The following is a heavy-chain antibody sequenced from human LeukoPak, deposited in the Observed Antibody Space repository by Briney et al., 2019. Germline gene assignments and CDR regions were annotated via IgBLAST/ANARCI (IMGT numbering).Heavy chain of an antibody. J-gene: IGHJ4*02. D-gene: IGHD5-24*01. CDR2: IYSGGNT. V-gene: IGHV4-39*02. CDR1: GDSISSSNFY. CDR3: GRYNQPVITPIHS. Sequence: TTSETLSLTCTVSGDSISSSNFYWGWIRQPPGTGLEWIGSIYSGGNTYYNPSLKSRVTISVDASKNHCSLSLSSVTAADTAVYYCGRYNQPVITPIHSWGQGTLVTVSS.